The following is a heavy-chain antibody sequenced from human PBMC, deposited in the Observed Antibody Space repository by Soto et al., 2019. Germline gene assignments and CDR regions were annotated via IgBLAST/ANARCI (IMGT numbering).Heavy chain of an antibody. CDR2: IYYSGST. V-gene: IGHV4-31*03. D-gene: IGHD1-26*01. CDR3: ARAPREGRYYYYGMDV. CDR1: GGSISSGGYY. Sequence: TLSLTCTVSGGSISSGGYYWSWIRQHPGKGLEWIGYIYYSGSTYYNPSLKSRVTISVDTSKNQFSLKLSSVTAADTAVYYCARAPREGRYYYYGMDVWGQATTVTVSS. J-gene: IGHJ6*02.